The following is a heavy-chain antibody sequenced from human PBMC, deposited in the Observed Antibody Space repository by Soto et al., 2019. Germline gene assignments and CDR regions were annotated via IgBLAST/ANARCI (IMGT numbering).Heavy chain of an antibody. J-gene: IGHJ4*02. D-gene: IGHD6-19*01. V-gene: IGHV1-69*01. CDR3: ARASGYVSGWYHDY. Sequence: QVQLVQSGAEMRKPGSSVKVSCKASGGTFSSDAVSWVRQAPGQGLEWVGGLVPIRGTTHYAQKFRGRVTITADESTNTAYMELSRLTSDDTAVFYCARASGYVSGWYHDYWGQGTRVTVSS. CDR1: GGTFSSDA. CDR2: LVPIRGTT.